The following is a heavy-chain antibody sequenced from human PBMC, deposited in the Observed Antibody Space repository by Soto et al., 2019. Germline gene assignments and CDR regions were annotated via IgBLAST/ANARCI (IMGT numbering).Heavy chain of an antibody. J-gene: IGHJ4*02. D-gene: IGHD5-12*01. Sequence: EVQLVESGGGLVQPGGSLRLSCAASGFTFRRYSMKWVRQATGKGLERVSYISSNSNTIYYTDSVKSRLTISRDNAKHSRYMQMNSLRAEDTAVYYCASQSSEWLLFASWGQGTLVTVS. CDR1: GFTFRRYS. V-gene: IGHV3-48*01. CDR3: ASQSSEWLLFAS. CDR2: ISSNSNTI.